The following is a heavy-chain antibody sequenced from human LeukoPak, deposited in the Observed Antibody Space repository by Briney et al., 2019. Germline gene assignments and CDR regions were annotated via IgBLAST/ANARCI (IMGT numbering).Heavy chain of an antibody. CDR2: ISYDGSNK. CDR1: GFTFSSYA. V-gene: IGHV3-30-3*01. Sequence: GRSLRLSCAASGFTFSSYAMHWVRQAPGKGLEWVAVISYDGSNKYYADSVKGRFTISRDNSKNTLYLQMNSLRAEDTAVYYCARERTGFDYWGQGTLATVSS. J-gene: IGHJ4*02. D-gene: IGHD3/OR15-3a*01. CDR3: ARERTGFDY.